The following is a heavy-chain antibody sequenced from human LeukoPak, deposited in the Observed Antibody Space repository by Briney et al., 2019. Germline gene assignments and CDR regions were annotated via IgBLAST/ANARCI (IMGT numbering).Heavy chain of an antibody. Sequence: GASVKVSCKASGFTSTNFAVQWARQARGQRLEWIGWIIVGSGATKCAQDFQERVTITRDLSTSTLYMELRSLTSEDTAVYYCAAHLSNPRMGASYLDSWGQGTLVTVSS. V-gene: IGHV1-58*01. CDR3: AAHLSNPRMGASYLDS. D-gene: IGHD3-16*01. CDR1: GFTSTNFA. CDR2: IIVGSGAT. J-gene: IGHJ4*02.